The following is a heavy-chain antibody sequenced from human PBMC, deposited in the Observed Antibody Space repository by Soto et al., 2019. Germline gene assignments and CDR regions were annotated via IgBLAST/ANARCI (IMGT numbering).Heavy chain of an antibody. V-gene: IGHV4-59*01. CDR2: IYYSGGT. J-gene: IGHJ6*03. CDR1: GGSISSYY. CDR3: ARDQADYYGSGSYYNYYYYYMDV. D-gene: IGHD3-10*01. Sequence: SETLSLTCTVSGGSISSYYWSWIRQPPGKGLEWIGYIYYSGGTNYNPSLKSRVTISVDTSKNQFSLKLSSVTAADTAVYYCARDQADYYGSGSYYNYYYYYMDVWGKGTTVTVSS.